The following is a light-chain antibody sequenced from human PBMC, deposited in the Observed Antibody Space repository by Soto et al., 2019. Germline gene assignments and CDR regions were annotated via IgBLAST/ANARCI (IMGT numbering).Light chain of an antibody. CDR1: SSDVGNYNY. J-gene: IGLJ1*01. V-gene: IGLV2-14*01. Sequence: LTHPASVSGSPGQSITISCTGTSSDVGNYNYVSWYQQYPGRVPKLLIYMVSNRASGVSNRFSGSKSGNTASLTISGLQAEDEADYFCTSPTPGSLYVFGTGTKVTV. CDR2: MVS. CDR3: TSPTPGSLYV.